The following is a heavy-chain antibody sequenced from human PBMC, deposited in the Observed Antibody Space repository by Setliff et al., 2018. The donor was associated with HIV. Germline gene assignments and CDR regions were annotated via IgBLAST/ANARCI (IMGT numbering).Heavy chain of an antibody. CDR1: GFTFSSHW. V-gene: IGHV3-7*03. Sequence: LRLSCAASGFTFSSHWMSWVRQAPGKGLEWVANIKQDESEEWYADSVKGRFTISRDNTKNSLYLQINSLSAEDTAVYYCAREAYRLPWIDNWGQGTLVTVSS. J-gene: IGHJ4*02. D-gene: IGHD1-1*01. CDR3: AREAYRLPWIDN. CDR2: IKQDESEE.